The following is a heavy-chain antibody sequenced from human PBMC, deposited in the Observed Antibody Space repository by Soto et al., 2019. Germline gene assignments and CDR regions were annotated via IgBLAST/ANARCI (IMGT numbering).Heavy chain of an antibody. V-gene: IGHV3-30-3*01. D-gene: IGHD3-22*01. CDR1: GFTFSTSV. CDR2: ISYGGVNK. Sequence: QVQLVESGGGVVQPGGSLRLSCAASGFTFSTSVMHWVRQAPGKGLEWMAIISYGGVNKYYADSVKGRFTISRDISESTLYLQMNSLRTEDTALYYCAREEFEDGRGHFDYWGQGTLVSVS. J-gene: IGHJ4*02. CDR3: AREEFEDGRGHFDY.